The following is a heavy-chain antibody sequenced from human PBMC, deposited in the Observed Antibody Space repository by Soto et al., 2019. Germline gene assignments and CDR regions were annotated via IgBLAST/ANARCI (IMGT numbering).Heavy chain of an antibody. V-gene: IGHV3-30*18. CDR3: AKDWKAAARTGGYYYYYMDV. D-gene: IGHD6-13*01. CDR1: GFTFSSYG. CDR2: ISYDGSNK. J-gene: IGHJ6*03. Sequence: QVQLVESGGGVVQPGRSLRLSCAASGFTFSSYGMHWVRQAPGKGLEWVAVISYDGSNKYYADSVKGRFTISRDNSKNTLYLQMNSLRAEDTAVYYCAKDWKAAARTGGYYYYYMDVWGKGTTVTVSS.